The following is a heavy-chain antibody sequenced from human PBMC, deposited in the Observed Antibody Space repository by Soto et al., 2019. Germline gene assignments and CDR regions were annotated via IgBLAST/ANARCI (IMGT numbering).Heavy chain of an antibody. CDR1: GRSIISHY. Sequence: SETLSLTCIVSGRSIISHYWNWILQPPGKGLEWFGYISYSGSTNYNPSLKSRATISVDTSKNQFSLNLSSVTAADTAVYYCARGLLTGYFNWFDPWGQGTLVTVS. CDR3: ARGLLTGYFNWFDP. D-gene: IGHD3-9*01. CDR2: ISYSGST. V-gene: IGHV4-59*08. J-gene: IGHJ5*02.